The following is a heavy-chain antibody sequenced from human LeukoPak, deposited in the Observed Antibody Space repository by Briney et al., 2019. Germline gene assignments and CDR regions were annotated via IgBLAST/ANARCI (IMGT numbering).Heavy chain of an antibody. CDR3: ARAPTSIYDFVGWFDP. CDR2: INPSGGST. CDR1: GCTFTSYY. D-gene: IGHD5/OR15-5a*01. J-gene: IGHJ5*02. V-gene: IGHV1-46*01. Sequence: GASVKVSCKASGCTFTSYYMHWVRQAPGQGLEWMGIINPSGGSTSYAQKFQGRVTMTRDTSTSTVYMELSSLRSEDTAVYYCARAPTSIYDFVGWFDPWGQGTLVTVSS.